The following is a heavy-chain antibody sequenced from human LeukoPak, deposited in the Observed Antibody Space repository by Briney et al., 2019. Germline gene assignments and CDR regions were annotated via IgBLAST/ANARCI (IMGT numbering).Heavy chain of an antibody. V-gene: IGHV4-39*07. CDR2: IYHSGST. D-gene: IGHD1-14*01. CDR3: AREASGTTPFDY. CDR1: GGSISSSSYY. Sequence: SETLSLTCTVSGGSISSSSYYWGWIRQPPGKGLEWIGSIYHSGSTYYNPSLKSRVTISVDTSKNQFSLKLSSVTAADTAVYYCAREASGTTPFDYWGQGTLVTVSS. J-gene: IGHJ4*02.